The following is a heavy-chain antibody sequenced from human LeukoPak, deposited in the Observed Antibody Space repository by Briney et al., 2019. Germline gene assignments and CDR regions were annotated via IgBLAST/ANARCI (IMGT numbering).Heavy chain of an antibody. J-gene: IGHJ4*02. CDR3: ASVVPYGDYRPLWGQGSSPFDY. D-gene: IGHD4-17*01. V-gene: IGHV1-69*13. CDR2: IIPIFGTA. CDR1: GGTFSSYA. Sequence: GASVNVSCKASGGTFSSYAISWVRQAPGQGLEWMGGIIPIFGTANYAQKFQGRVTITADESTSTAYMELSSLRSEDTAVYYCASVVPYGDYRPLWGQGSSPFDYWGQGTLVTVSS.